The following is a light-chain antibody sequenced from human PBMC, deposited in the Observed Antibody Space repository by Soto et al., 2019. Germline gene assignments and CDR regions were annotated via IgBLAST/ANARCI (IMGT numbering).Light chain of an antibody. Sequence: DIQMTQFPSALSASVGDRVNITCRASQGISTWLAWYQQKPERAPNSLIYAASRLQSGVPPRFRGSGSETDFTLTISSLQPEEFATYYCQQYNRYPRTFGQGTKVEIK. CDR2: AAS. V-gene: IGKV1D-16*01. CDR1: QGISTW. CDR3: QQYNRYPRT. J-gene: IGKJ1*01.